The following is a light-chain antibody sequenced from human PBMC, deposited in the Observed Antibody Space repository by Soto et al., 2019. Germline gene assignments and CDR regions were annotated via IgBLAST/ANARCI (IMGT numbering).Light chain of an antibody. CDR1: QGVSSY. CDR3: QQYNNWPPWT. J-gene: IGKJ1*01. CDR2: DAS. V-gene: IGKV3D-11*01. Sequence: EIVSTQSPATLSLSPGERATLSCRASQGVSSYLAWYQQKPGQAPRLLIYDASNRATGIPARFSGSGPGTDFTLTISSLEPEDFAVYYCQQYNNWPPWTFGQGTKVDIK.